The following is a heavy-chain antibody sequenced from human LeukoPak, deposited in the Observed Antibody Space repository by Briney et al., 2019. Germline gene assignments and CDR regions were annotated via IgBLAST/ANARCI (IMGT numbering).Heavy chain of an antibody. D-gene: IGHD3-16*01. Sequence: SETLSLTCTVSGGSISSYYWSWIRQPPGKGLEWIGYIYYSGSTNYNPSLKSRVTISVDTSKNQFSLKLSSVTAADTAVYYCAREGGRNSFDYWGQGTLVTVSS. CDR1: GGSISSYY. J-gene: IGHJ4*02. CDR3: AREGGRNSFDY. CDR2: IYYSGST. V-gene: IGHV4-59*12.